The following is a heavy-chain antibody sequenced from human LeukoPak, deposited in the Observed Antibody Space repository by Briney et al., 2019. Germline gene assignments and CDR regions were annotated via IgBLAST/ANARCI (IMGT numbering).Heavy chain of an antibody. CDR1: GGSISSSSYY. D-gene: IGHD6-19*01. J-gene: IGHJ4*02. CDR3: ARHGSGWDDY. Sequence: KPSETLSLTCTVSGGSISSSSYYWGWILQPPGKGLEWIGSIYYSGSTYHNPSLKSRVTISVDTSKNQFSLKLSSVTAADTAVYYCARHGSGWDDYWGQGTLVTVSS. V-gene: IGHV4-39*01. CDR2: IYYSGST.